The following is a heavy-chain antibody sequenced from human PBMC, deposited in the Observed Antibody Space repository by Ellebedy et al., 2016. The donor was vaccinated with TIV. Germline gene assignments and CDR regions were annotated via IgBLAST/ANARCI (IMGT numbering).Heavy chain of an antibody. J-gene: IGHJ6*03. V-gene: IGHV4-39*01. D-gene: IGHD1-26*01. CDR1: GGSISRSSYY. Sequence: SETLSLXXTVSGGSISRSSYYWGWIRQSPGKGLEWIGSIYYSGTSYVSPSLNSRVSISVDSSKNQFSLKLSSVTAADTAVYYCAREGSGTHYSYFYYMDVWGKGTTVTVSS. CDR2: IYYSGTS. CDR3: AREGSGTHYSYFYYMDV.